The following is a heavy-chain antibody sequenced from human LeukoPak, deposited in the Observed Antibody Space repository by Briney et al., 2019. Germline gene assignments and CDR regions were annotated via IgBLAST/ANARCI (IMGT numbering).Heavy chain of an antibody. V-gene: IGHV3-21*01. J-gene: IGHJ4*02. D-gene: IGHD6-13*01. CDR1: GFTFSSYS. CDR3: NLVYSSSWRDFDY. CDR2: ISSSSSYI. Sequence: PGGSLRLSCAASGFTFSSYSMNWVRQAPGKGLEWVSSISSSSSYIYYADSVKGRFTISRDNAKNSLYLQMNSLRAEDTAVYYCNLVYSSSWRDFDYWGQGTLVTVSS.